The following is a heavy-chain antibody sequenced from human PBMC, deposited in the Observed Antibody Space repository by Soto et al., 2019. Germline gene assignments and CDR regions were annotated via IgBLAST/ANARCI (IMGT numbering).Heavy chain of an antibody. Sequence: TLSLTCTVSGGSISTSSWNWFRQAPGKGLEWIGCVYYTGNTNYNPSLKSRVTMSLDTSKNQFSLKLSSVTAADTAVYYCAKVYSGSYSDYWGQG. D-gene: IGHD1-26*01. CDR2: VYYTGNT. CDR1: GGSISTSS. CDR3: AKVYSGSYSDY. V-gene: IGHV4-59*12. J-gene: IGHJ4*02.